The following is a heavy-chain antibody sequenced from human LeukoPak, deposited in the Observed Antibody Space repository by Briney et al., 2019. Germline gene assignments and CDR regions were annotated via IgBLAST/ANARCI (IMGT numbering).Heavy chain of an antibody. V-gene: IGHV1-2*02. CDR1: GYTFTGYY. D-gene: IGHD7-27*01. J-gene: IGHJ4*02. CDR3: ARDAILTGEPSEDY. CDR2: INPNSGGT. Sequence: ASVTVSCKASGYTFTGYYMHWVRQAPGQGLEWMVWINPNSGGTNYAQKFQSRVTMTRDTSISTAYMELSRLRSDDTAVYYCARDAILTGEPSEDYWGQGTLVTVSS.